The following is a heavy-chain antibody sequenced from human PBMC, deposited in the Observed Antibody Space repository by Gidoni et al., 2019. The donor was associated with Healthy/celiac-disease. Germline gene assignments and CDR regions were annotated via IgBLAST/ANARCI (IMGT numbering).Heavy chain of an antibody. CDR3: ARGEDFWSGYGMDV. J-gene: IGHJ6*02. CDR2: SYYSGST. V-gene: IGHV4-59*01. D-gene: IGHD3-3*01. CDR1: GGSISSYY. Sequence: QVQLQESGPGLVKPSETLSLTCTVSGGSISSYYWSWIRQPPGKGLEWIGYSYYSGSTNYNPSLKSRVTISVDTSKNQFSLKLSSVTAADTAVYYCARGEDFWSGYGMDVWGQGTTVTVSS.